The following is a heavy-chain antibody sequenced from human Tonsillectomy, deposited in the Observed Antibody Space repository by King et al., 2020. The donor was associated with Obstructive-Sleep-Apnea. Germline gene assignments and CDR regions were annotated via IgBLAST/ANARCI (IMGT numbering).Heavy chain of an antibody. CDR2: IYYSGST. Sequence: QLQESGPGLVKPSQTLSLTCTVSGGSISSGRYYWSWIRQHPGKGLEWIGYIYYSGSTYYNPSLKSRVTISVDTSKNQFSLKLSSVTAADTAVYYVARCGGSYNRFDYWGQGTLVTVSS. J-gene: IGHJ4*02. D-gene: IGHD1-26*01. CDR1: GGSISSGRYY. V-gene: IGHV4-31*03. CDR3: ARCGGSYNRFDY.